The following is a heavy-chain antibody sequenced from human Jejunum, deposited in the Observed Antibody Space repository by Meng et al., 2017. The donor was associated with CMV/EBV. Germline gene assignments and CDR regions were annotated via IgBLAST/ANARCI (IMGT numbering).Heavy chain of an antibody. CDR1: GYTFIDRY. V-gene: IGHV1-2*02. D-gene: IGHD2-2*03. CDR2: INPKDGDT. Sequence: QVQLIQSGDEVKKPGASVRVSCKASGYTFIDRYIHWMRQAPGQGPECLGWINPKDGDTDYTEKFRGRVTLTRDTSITTAYMELHNLKSDDTAIYYCARENWIYDLWGQGTQVTVSS. J-gene: IGHJ5*02. CDR3: ARENWIYDL.